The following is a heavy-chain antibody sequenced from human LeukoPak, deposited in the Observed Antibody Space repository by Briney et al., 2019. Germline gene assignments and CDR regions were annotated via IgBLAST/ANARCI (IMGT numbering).Heavy chain of an antibody. Sequence: GGSLRLSCAASGFTFSSYAMSWVRQAPGKGLEWVSAISGSGGSTYYADSVKGRFTISRDNSKNTLYLQMSSLRAEDTAVYYCATGGGYSYGGDYFDYWGQGTLVTVSS. D-gene: IGHD5-18*01. CDR1: GFTFSSYA. V-gene: IGHV3-23*01. CDR2: ISGSGGST. CDR3: ATGGGYSYGGDYFDY. J-gene: IGHJ4*02.